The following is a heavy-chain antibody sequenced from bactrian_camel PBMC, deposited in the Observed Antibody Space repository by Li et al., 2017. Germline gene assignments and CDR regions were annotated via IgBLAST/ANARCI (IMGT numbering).Heavy chain of an antibody. V-gene: IGHV3S40*01. CDR1: GFPLAGSD. J-gene: IGHJ4*01. CDR2: INSGSSNT. Sequence: QLVESGGGSVQAGESLSLSCTASGFPLAGSDLAWYRQGPGKGLEWVSSINSGSSNTTYVDSVKGRFTISRDNDKNTMYLQLNSLKIEDAAMYYCASSGSQFCSGGYCYTAYFTYWGQGTQVTVS. CDR3: ASSGSQFCSGGYCYTAYFTY. D-gene: IGHD2*01.